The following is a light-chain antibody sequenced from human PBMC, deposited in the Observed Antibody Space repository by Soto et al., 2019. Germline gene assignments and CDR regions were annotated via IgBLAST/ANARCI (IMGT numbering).Light chain of an antibody. Sequence: QTVVTQEPSLTVSPGVPVIPTWPPTIGPATSGFYPHWVQQKPGQAPRTLIFSTTNKHSWTPARFSGSLLGGKAALTLSGVQPEDEADYYCLLYYGGSYVFGAGTKVTVL. V-gene: IGLV7-43*01. CDR1: IGPATSGFY. CDR3: LLYYGGSYV. CDR2: STT. J-gene: IGLJ1*01.